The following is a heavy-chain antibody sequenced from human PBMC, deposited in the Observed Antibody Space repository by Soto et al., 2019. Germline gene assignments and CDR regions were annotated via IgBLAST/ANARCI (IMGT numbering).Heavy chain of an antibody. Sequence: XSVKVSCKASGYTFSSYGISWVRQAPGQGLKWMGWISGYNGNRNYAQKFQGRVTMTTDTSTSTAYMELRSLTSDDTAIYYCARGQYFDSLSGLDYWGQGTRVTVSS. CDR1: GYTFSSYG. J-gene: IGHJ4*02. V-gene: IGHV1-18*04. CDR2: ISGYNGNR. D-gene: IGHD3-9*01. CDR3: ARGQYFDSLSGLDY.